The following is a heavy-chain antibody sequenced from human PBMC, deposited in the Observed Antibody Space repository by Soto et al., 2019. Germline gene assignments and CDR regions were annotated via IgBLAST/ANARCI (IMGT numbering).Heavy chain of an antibody. D-gene: IGHD2-15*01. V-gene: IGHV3-74*01. CDR2: INSDGSGT. CDR1: GFDFSNSW. CDR3: AKDTAYAMDV. J-gene: IGHJ6*02. Sequence: EVQLVESGRGLVQPGGSLRLSCAASGFDFSNSWIHWVRQGPGKGLVWVSHINSDGSGTTYADSVKGRFTISRDNAKNTVYLQMNSLRAEDTAVYYCAKDTAYAMDVWGQGTTVTVSS.